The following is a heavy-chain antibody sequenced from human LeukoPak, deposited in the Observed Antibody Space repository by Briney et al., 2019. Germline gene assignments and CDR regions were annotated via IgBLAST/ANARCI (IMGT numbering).Heavy chain of an antibody. D-gene: IGHD3-3*01. Sequence: KPGGSLRLSCAASGFTFSDYYMSWIRQAPGKGLEWVSYISSSGSTIYYADSVKGRFTISRDNAKNSLYLQMNSLRAEDTAVYYCARGTKVLRFLEGSPGWGYWGQGTLVTVSS. J-gene: IGHJ4*02. CDR1: GFTFSDYY. CDR3: ARGTKVLRFLEGSPGWGY. V-gene: IGHV3-11*01. CDR2: ISSSGSTI.